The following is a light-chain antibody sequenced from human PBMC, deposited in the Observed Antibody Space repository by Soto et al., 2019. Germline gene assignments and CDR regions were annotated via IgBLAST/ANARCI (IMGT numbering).Light chain of an antibody. CDR1: QSISAW. V-gene: IGKV1-5*03. Sequence: DIQMTQSPSTLSASVGDRVSINCRASQSISAWLAWYQQKPGKAPRLLIYKASTLEIGVPSRFSGSGSGTEFTLTIGGLQPDDFATYYCQHYNAFPWPFGQGTKVDNK. CDR2: KAS. CDR3: QHYNAFPWP. J-gene: IGKJ1*01.